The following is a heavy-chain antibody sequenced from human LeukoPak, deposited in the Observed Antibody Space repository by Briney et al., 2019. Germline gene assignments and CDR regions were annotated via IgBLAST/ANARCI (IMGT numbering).Heavy chain of an antibody. CDR1: AFTFSSYA. J-gene: IGHJ6*02. Sequence: GGSLRLSCAASAFTFSSYAMSSVRQAPGKGLEWVSSISGSGGSTYYADSVKGRFTISRDNSKNTLYLQMNSLRAEDTAVYYCAKSQGSSGWYNYYYGMDVWGQGTTVTVSS. D-gene: IGHD6-19*01. CDR2: ISGSGGST. CDR3: AKSQGSSGWYNYYYGMDV. V-gene: IGHV3-23*01.